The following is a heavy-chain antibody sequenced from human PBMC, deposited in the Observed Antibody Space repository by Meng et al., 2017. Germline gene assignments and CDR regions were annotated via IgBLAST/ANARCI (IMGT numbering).Heavy chain of an antibody. CDR2: ISSSGSTI. J-gene: IGHJ3*02. D-gene: IGHD4/OR15-4a*01. CDR1: GFTFSDYY. V-gene: IGHV3-11*04. Sequence: GESLKISCAASGFTFSDYYMSWIRQAPGKGLEWVSYISSSGSTIYYADSVKGRFTISRDNAKNSLYLQMNSLRAEDTAVYYCAREGATSVLDAFDIWGQGKMVNGSS. CDR3: AREGATSVLDAFDI.